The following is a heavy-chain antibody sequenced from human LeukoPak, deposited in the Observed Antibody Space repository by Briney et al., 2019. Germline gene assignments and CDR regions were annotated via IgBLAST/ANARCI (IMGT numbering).Heavy chain of an antibody. V-gene: IGHV4-59*01. CDR2: IYYGGST. D-gene: IGHD3-22*01. CDR1: GGSISSYY. Sequence: SETLSLTCTVSGGSISSYYWSWIRQSPGKGLEWIGYIYYGGSTDYNPSLKSRVTISKDTSKTQFSLRLSSVPAADTAVYYCARARLDSSGRFDYWGQGTLVTVSS. J-gene: IGHJ4*02. CDR3: ARARLDSSGRFDY.